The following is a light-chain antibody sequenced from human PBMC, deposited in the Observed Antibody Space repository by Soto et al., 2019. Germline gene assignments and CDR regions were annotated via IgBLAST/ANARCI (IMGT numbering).Light chain of an antibody. CDR1: SSDIGGYNY. Sequence: QSVLTQPASVSGSPGQSITISCTGTSSDIGGYNYVSWYQQLPGKVPKLIIYDVSTRPSGVSDRFSGSKSGNAASLTISRLQAEDEADYYCSSYTITSTLYVLGTGTKLTVL. CDR2: DVS. J-gene: IGLJ1*01. CDR3: SSYTITSTLYV. V-gene: IGLV2-14*03.